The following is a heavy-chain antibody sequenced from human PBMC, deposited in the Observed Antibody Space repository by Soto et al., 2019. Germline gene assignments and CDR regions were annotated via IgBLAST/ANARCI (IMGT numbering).Heavy chain of an antibody. D-gene: IGHD6-6*01. CDR2: ISYDGSNK. J-gene: IGHJ4*02. Sequence: QVQLVESGGGVVQPGRSLRLSCAASGFTFSSYAMHWVRQAPGKGLEWVAVISYDGSNKYYADSVKGRFTISRDNSKNTLYLQMNSLRAEDTAVYYCVRVESSSSVGAFAYWGQGTLVTVSS. V-gene: IGHV3-30-3*01. CDR3: VRVESSSSVGAFAY. CDR1: GFTFSSYA.